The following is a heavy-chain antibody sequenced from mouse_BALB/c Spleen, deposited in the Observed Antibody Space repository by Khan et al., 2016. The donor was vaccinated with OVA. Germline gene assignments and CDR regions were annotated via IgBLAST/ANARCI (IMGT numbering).Heavy chain of an antibody. D-gene: IGHD2-3*01. CDR1: GYSITSDYA. Sequence: EVQLQESGPGLVKPSQSLSLTCTVTGYSITSDYAWNWIRQFPGNRLEWMGFISYSGTTYYNPSLKSRISITRDTSKNQFFLQLSSVTTEDTATYYWTRIFDDYYYFDYWGQGTTLTVSS. CDR2: ISYSGTT. V-gene: IGHV3-2*02. J-gene: IGHJ2*01. CDR3: TRIFDDYYYFDY.